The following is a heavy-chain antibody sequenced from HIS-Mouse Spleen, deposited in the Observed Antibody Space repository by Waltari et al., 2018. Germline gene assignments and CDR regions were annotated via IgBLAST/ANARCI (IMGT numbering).Heavy chain of an antibody. D-gene: IGHD6-13*01. CDR1: GGSISSSSYD. CDR3: AREIPYSSSWYDWYFDL. V-gene: IGHV4-39*07. Sequence: QLQLQESGPGLVKPSETLSLTRTVPGGSISSSSYDGGWIRQPPGKGLEWIGSIYYSGCTYYNPSLKSRVTISVDTSKNQFSLKLSSVTAADTAVYYCAREIPYSSSWYDWYFDLWGRGTLVTVSS. J-gene: IGHJ2*01. CDR2: IYYSGCT.